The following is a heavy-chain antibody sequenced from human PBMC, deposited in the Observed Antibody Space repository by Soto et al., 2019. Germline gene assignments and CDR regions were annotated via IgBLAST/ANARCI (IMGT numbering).Heavy chain of an antibody. CDR3: ARDYDSSGYYYFDY. Sequence: PGGSLRLSCAASGFPFSSYWMHWVRQAPGKGLVWVSRINSDGSSTSYADSVKGRFTISRDNAKNTLYLQMNSLRAEDTAVYYCARDYDSSGYYYFDYWGQGTLVTVSS. V-gene: IGHV3-74*01. CDR1: GFPFSSYW. J-gene: IGHJ4*02. CDR2: INSDGSST. D-gene: IGHD3-22*01.